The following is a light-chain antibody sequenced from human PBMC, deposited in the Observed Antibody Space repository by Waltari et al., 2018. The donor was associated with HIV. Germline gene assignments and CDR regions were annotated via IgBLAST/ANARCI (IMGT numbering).Light chain of an antibody. CDR1: SSNIGAGYD. CDR3: QSYDSSLSGSEV. Sequence: QSVLTQPPSVSGAPGPRVTISCTGSSSNIGAGYDVHWSHQLPGTAPKLLIYGNSNRPSGVPDRFSGSKSGTSASLAITGLQAEDEADYYCQSYDSSLSGSEVFGGGTKLTVL. V-gene: IGLV1-40*01. CDR2: GNS. J-gene: IGLJ2*01.